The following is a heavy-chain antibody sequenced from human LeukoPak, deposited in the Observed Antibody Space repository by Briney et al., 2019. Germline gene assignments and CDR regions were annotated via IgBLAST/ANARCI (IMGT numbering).Heavy chain of an antibody. J-gene: IGHJ5*02. Sequence: GGSLRLSCAASGFTFSSYAMHWVRQAPGKGLEWVAVISYDGSNKYYADSVKGRFTISRDNSKNTLYLQMNSLRAEDTAVYYCARDPIVVPAASPRFHWFDPWGQGTLVTVSS. D-gene: IGHD2-2*01. CDR3: ARDPIVVPAASPRFHWFDP. CDR1: GFTFSSYA. V-gene: IGHV3-30-3*01. CDR2: ISYDGSNK.